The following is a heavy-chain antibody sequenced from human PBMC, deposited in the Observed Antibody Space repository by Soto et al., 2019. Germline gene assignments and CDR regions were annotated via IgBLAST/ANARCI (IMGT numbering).Heavy chain of an antibody. Sequence: QVQLVESGGGVVQPGRSLRLSCAASGFTFSSYGMHWVRQAPGKGLEWVAVIWYDGSNKYYADSVKGRFTISRDNSKNTLYLQMNSLRAEDTAVYYCARDPQWLACDYWGQGTLVTVSS. CDR2: IWYDGSNK. CDR1: GFTFSSYG. J-gene: IGHJ4*02. D-gene: IGHD6-19*01. V-gene: IGHV3-33*01. CDR3: ARDPQWLACDY.